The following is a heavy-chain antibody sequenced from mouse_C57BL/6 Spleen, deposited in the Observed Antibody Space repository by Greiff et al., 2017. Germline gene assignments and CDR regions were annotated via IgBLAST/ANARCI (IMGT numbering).Heavy chain of an antibody. CDR3: ARWGYDVGWCAY. J-gene: IGHJ3*01. CDR2: IDPSASET. Sequence: VQLQQPGAELVRPGSSVKLSCKASGYTFTSSWMHWVKPRPIQGLEWIGNIDPSASETHYNQKFKDKATLTVDKSSSTAYMQLSSLTSEDSAVYYCARWGYDVGWCAYWGQGTLVTVSA. CDR1: GYTFTSSW. V-gene: IGHV1-52*01. D-gene: IGHD2-2*01.